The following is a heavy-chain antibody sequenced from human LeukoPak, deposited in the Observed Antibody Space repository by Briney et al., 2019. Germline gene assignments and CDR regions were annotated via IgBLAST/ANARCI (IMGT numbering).Heavy chain of an antibody. V-gene: IGHV3-30*04. D-gene: IGHD4-17*01. CDR3: AREKRDYGDLPLDY. CDR1: GFTFSSYA. J-gene: IGHJ4*02. CDR2: ISYDGSNK. Sequence: GGSLRLSCAASGFTFSSYAMHWVRQAPGKGLEWVAVISYDGSNKYYADSVKGRFTIPRDNSKNTLYLQMNSLRAEDTAVYYCAREKRDYGDLPLDYWGQGTLVTVSS.